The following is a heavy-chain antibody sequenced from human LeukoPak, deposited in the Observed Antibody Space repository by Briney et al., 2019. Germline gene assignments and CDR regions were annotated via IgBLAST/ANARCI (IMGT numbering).Heavy chain of an antibody. J-gene: IGHJ3*02. V-gene: IGHV1-69*05. CDR3: ARALGIQDDAFDI. D-gene: IGHD7-27*01. Sequence: SVKVSCKASGGTFSSYAISWVRQAPGQGREWMGRIIPIFGTANYAQKFQGRVTITTDESTSTAYMELSSLRSEDTAVYYCARALGIQDDAFDIWGQGTMVTVSS. CDR1: GGTFSSYA. CDR2: IIPIFGTA.